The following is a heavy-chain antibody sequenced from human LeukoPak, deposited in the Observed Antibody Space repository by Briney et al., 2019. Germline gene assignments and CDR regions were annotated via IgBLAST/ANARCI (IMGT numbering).Heavy chain of an antibody. CDR3: ARHTLGDIVVVPAARPNYYYYMDV. CDR2: IYYSGST. Sequence: PSETLSLTCTVSGGSISSSSYYWGWIRQPPGKGLEWIGSIYYSGSTHYNPSLKSRVTISVDTSKNQFSLKLSSVTAADTAVYYCARHTLGDIVVVPAARPNYYYYMDVWGKGTTVTVSS. D-gene: IGHD2-2*01. J-gene: IGHJ6*03. V-gene: IGHV4-39*01. CDR1: GGSISSSSYY.